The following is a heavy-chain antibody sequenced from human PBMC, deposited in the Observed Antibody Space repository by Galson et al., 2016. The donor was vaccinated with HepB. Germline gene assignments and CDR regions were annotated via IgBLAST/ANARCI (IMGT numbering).Heavy chain of an antibody. D-gene: IGHD1/OR15-1a*01. J-gene: IGHJ4*02. CDR1: GFTFSRHA. CDR2: ITGSGRTT. CDR3: ARDRGWNNDDY. V-gene: IGHV3-23*01. Sequence: SLRLSCAVSGFTFSRHAINWVRQAPGMGLEWVSSITGSGRTTYYADSVRGRFTISRDNAQNSLYLQMNSLRAEDTAVYYCARDRGWNNDDYWGQGTLVTVS.